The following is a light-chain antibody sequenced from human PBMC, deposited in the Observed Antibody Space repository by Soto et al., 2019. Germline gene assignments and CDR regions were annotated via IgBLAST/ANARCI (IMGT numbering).Light chain of an antibody. J-gene: IGKJ1*01. CDR3: QQYGSSPWT. CDR2: GAT. Sequence: EIVLTQSPGTLSLSPGERATLSCRASQSVTNSYIAWYQQKPGQAPRLLIYGATSRATGIPDRFTGSRSGTEFTLTITRLEPGDFAVYSCQQYGSSPWTFGQGTKVEIK. CDR1: QSVTNSY. V-gene: IGKV3-20*01.